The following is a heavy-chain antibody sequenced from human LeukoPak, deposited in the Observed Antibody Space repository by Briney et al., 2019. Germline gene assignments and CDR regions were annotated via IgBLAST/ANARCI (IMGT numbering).Heavy chain of an antibody. Sequence: GGSLRLSCAASGFTLSTYWMSWVRQAPGKGLEWVANIKPDGSEKYYVDSVKGRFTISRDNAKNSLYLQMNSQRAEDTAVYYCASDRSLIASLYYFDNWGQGTLVSVSS. CDR2: IKPDGSEK. D-gene: IGHD3-22*01. CDR3: ASDRSLIASLYYFDN. CDR1: GFTLSTYW. J-gene: IGHJ4*02. V-gene: IGHV3-7*04.